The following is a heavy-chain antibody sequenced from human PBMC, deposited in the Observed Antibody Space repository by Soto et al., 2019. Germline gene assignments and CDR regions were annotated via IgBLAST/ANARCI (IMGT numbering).Heavy chain of an antibody. V-gene: IGHV3-23*01. CDR3: AKLRYFDWSAYNWFEY. Sequence: GGSLRLSCAASGFTFSSYAMTWVRQAPGKGLEWVSGISGSGATTSYADSVKGRFTVSRDNSKNTLYLQMNSLRVEDTTVYHCAKLRYFDWSAYNWFEYWGQGTPVTVSS. CDR1: GFTFSSYA. CDR2: ISGSGATT. D-gene: IGHD3-9*01. J-gene: IGHJ5*01.